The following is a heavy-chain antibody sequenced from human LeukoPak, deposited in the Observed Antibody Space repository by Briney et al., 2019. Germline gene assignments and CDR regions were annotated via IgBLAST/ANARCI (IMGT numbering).Heavy chain of an antibody. D-gene: IGHD3-22*01. CDR1: GFTFSSYG. V-gene: IGHV3-30*18. CDR3: AKDSSDYALDY. Sequence: GGSLRLSCAASGFTFSSYGMHWVRQAPGKGLEWVAVIRDDGSKKYYADSVKGRFTISRDNSKNTLYLQMNSLRAEDTAVYYCAKDSSDYALDYWGQGTLVTVSS. J-gene: IGHJ4*02. CDR2: IRDDGSKK.